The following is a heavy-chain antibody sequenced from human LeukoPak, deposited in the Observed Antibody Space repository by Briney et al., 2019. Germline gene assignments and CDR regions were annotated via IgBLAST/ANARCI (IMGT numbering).Heavy chain of an antibody. J-gene: IGHJ4*02. D-gene: IGHD3-22*01. V-gene: IGHV4-30-2*01. CDR1: GGSVNSGCFS. Sequence: SQTLSLTCAVSGGSVNSGCFSWTWLRRPPGKGLEWFGYVYHTGNMYFNPSLEGRVTISLDTSKNQFSLELTSVTAADTAVYFCARGVEGYDVSGFYYDYWGQGTLVTVSS. CDR3: ARGVEGYDVSGFYYDY. CDR2: VYHTGNM.